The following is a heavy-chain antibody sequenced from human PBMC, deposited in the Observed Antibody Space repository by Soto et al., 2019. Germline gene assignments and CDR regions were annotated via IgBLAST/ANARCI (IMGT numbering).Heavy chain of an antibody. V-gene: IGHV5-51*01. Sequence: GESLKISCQGFGYNFATKWIACVRQMPGKGLEWMGMVYPGDSDTRYSPSFQGQVTISVDTSKNQFSLKLSSVTAADTAVYYCARQLRILEWTIWGQGTLVTVSS. CDR1: GYNFATKW. J-gene: IGHJ4*02. CDR3: ARQLRILEWTI. D-gene: IGHD3-3*01. CDR2: VYPGDSDT.